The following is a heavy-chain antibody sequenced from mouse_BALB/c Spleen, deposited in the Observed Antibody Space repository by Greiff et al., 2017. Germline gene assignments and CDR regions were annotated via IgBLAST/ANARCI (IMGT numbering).Heavy chain of an antibody. CDR3: ANYGSSYGAMDY. CDR1: GYTFTSYW. CDR2: INPSTGYT. J-gene: IGHJ4*01. Sequence: VQLQQSGAELAKPGASVKMSCKASGYTFTSYWMHWVKQRPGQGLEWIGYINPSTGYTEYNQKFKDKATLTADKSSSTAYMQLSSLTSEDSAVYYCANYGSSYGAMDYWGQGTSVTVSS. D-gene: IGHD1-1*01. V-gene: IGHV1-7*01.